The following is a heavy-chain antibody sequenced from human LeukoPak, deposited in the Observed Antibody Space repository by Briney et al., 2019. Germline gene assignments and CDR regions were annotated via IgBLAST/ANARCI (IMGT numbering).Heavy chain of an antibody. CDR2: TRNKANSYTT. J-gene: IGHJ3*02. CDR1: GFTFSDHY. V-gene: IGHV3-72*01. D-gene: IGHD4-17*01. Sequence: PGGSLRLSCAASGFTFSDHYMDWVRQAPGKGLEWVGRTRNKANSYTTEYAASVKGRFTISRDDSKNSLYLQMNSLKTEDTAVYYCAVHGDYDAFDIWGQGTMVTVSS. CDR3: AVHGDYDAFDI.